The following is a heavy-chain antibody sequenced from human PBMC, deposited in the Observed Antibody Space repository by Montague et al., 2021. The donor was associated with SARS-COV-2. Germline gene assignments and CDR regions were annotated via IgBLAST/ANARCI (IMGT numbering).Heavy chain of an antibody. V-gene: IGHV4-39*02. CDR2: IYDSGST. CDR1: GGSISSSNYD. J-gene: IGHJ3*02. Sequence: SETLSLTCTVAGGSISSSNYDWDWIRQPPGKGLEWIGSIYDSGSTYYXPSLESRVTISVDTSKNHFSLKLSSVTAADTAVYYCARRGRKLLPVATTIGGFDIWGQGTMVTVSS. CDR3: ARRGRKLLPVATTIGGFDI. D-gene: IGHD5-12*01.